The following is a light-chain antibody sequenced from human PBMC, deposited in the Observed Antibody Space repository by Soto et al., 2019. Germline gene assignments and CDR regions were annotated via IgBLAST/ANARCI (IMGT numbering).Light chain of an antibody. CDR1: SSDVGISNL. Sequence: QAVLTQPASVSGSPGQSITISCTGTSSDVGISNLVSWYQQHPGKAPKLIIYEGGKRPSGVSDRFSGSKSGNTASLTISGLQAEDEADYYCCSYARTNSVIFGRGTKLTVL. CDR2: EGG. V-gene: IGLV2-23*01. CDR3: CSYARTNSVI. J-gene: IGLJ2*01.